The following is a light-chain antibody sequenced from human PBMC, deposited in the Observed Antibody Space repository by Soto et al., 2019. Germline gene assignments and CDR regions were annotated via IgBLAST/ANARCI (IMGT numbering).Light chain of an antibody. CDR3: QSYDSSLSISV. J-gene: IGLJ2*01. CDR1: SSNIGAGYD. Sequence: QSVLTQPPSVFGAPGQRVTIPCTGSSSNIGAGYDVHWYQQVPGAPPKLIIYDNVNRPSGVTDRFSGSRSGTSASLAITGLRAEDEATYHCQSYDSSLSISVFGGGTKLT. CDR2: DNV. V-gene: IGLV1-40*01.